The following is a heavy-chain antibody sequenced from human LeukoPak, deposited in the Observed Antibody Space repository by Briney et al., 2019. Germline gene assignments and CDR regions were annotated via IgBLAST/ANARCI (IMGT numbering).Heavy chain of an antibody. CDR3: ARLEQQLVREIDY. Sequence: GGSLRLSCAASGFTFNSYAMHWVRQAPGKGLEWVAVISYDGSNKYYADSVKGRFTISRDNSKNTLYLQMNSLRAEATDLYYCARLEQQLVREIDYWGQGTLVTVSS. D-gene: IGHD6-13*01. V-gene: IGHV3-30*04. CDR1: GFTFNSYA. J-gene: IGHJ4*02. CDR2: ISYDGSNK.